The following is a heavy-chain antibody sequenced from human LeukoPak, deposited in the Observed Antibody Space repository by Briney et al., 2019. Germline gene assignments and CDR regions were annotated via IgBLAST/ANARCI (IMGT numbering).Heavy chain of an antibody. V-gene: IGHV4-59*01. CDR2: IYYSGST. J-gene: IGHJ4*02. Sequence: TSETLSLTCTVSGVSISSYYWSWIRQPPGKGLEWIGYIYYSGSTNYNPSLKSRVTISVDTSKNQFSLKLSSVTAADTAVYYCAGYSGYFDYWGQGTLVTVSS. CDR1: GVSISSYY. CDR3: AGYSGYFDY. D-gene: IGHD1-26*01.